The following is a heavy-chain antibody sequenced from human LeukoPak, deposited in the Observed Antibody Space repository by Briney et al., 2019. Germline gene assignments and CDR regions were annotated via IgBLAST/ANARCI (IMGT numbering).Heavy chain of an antibody. J-gene: IGHJ4*02. D-gene: IGHD3/OR15-3a*01. CDR3: ARVLTMDYYFDF. Sequence: PSETLSLTCTVSGYFISSGYYWGWIRQSPGKGLEWIGNTYHSERTYYNPSLKSRVTISVDTSRNQFSLKLSSLTAADTAVYYCARVLTMDYYFDFWGQGALVTVSS. CDR2: TYHSERT. V-gene: IGHV4-38-2*02. CDR1: GYFISSGYY.